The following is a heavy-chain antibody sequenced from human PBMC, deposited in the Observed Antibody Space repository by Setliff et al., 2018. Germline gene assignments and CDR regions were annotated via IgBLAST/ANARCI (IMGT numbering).Heavy chain of an antibody. V-gene: IGHV1-69*06. J-gene: IGHJ6*03. CDR1: GGIFNSFS. CDR2: IIPLFETT. Sequence: EASVKVSCNASGGIFNSFSITWVRQAPGQGLEWMGRIIPLFETTNYVEKFQGRVTITADKSTSTAYMELSRLTSEDTAVYYCALEYSNSSPTVYYYMDVWGKGTTVTVSS. CDR3: ALEYSNSSPTVYYYMDV. D-gene: IGHD6-6*01.